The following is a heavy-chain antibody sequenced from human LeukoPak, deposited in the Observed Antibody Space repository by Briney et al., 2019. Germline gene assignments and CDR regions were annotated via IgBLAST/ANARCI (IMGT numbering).Heavy chain of an antibody. CDR3: AKRHQMIVYFDY. D-gene: IGHD3-22*01. V-gene: IGHV3-30*18. CDR1: AFTFSNYG. Sequence: GGSLRLSCAASAFTFSNYGMHWVRQAPGKGLEWVAVISYDGSNKYYADSVKGRFTISRDNSKNTLYLQMNSLRAEDTAVYYCAKRHQMIVYFDYWGQGTLVTVSS. J-gene: IGHJ4*02. CDR2: ISYDGSNK.